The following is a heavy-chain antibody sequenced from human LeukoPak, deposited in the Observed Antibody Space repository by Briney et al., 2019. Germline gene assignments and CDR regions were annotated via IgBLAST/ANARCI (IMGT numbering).Heavy chain of an antibody. D-gene: IGHD2-15*01. CDR2: IRSKANSYAT. CDR3: TSVVVVAATHGTSDY. V-gene: IGHV3-73*01. CDR1: GFTFSGSA. Sequence: EPGGSLKLSCAASGFTFSGSAMHWVRQASGKGLEWVGRIRSKANSYATAYAASVKGRFTISRGDSKNTAYLQMNSLKTEDTAVYYCTSVVVVAATHGTSDYWGQGTLVTASS. J-gene: IGHJ4*02.